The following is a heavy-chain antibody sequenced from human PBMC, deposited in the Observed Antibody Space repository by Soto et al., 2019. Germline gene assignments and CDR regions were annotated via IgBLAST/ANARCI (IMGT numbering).Heavy chain of an antibody. Sequence: ASVKVSCKASGYTFTSYGISWVRQAPGQGLEWIGWMSAYNGNTNYAQKLQGRVTMTTDTSTSTAYMELRSVRAGDTAVYYCARDLTENLYYYYYGMDVWDQATTVPASS. V-gene: IGHV1-18*01. D-gene: IGHD4-4*01. CDR2: MSAYNGNT. J-gene: IGHJ6*02. CDR3: ARDLTENLYYYYYGMDV. CDR1: GYTFTSYG.